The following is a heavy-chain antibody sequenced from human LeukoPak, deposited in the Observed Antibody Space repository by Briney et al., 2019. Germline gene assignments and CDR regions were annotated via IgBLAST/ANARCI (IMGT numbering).Heavy chain of an antibody. J-gene: IGHJ4*02. CDR3: AKDDQVPAAINFDY. Sequence: GKSLRLSCAVSGFTFSRNGMHWVRQAPGKGLEWVAVIWYDGSNKYYADSVKGRFTISRDNSKNTLYLQMNSLRAEDTAVYYCAKDDQVPAAINFDYWGQGTLVTVSS. V-gene: IGHV3-33*06. CDR1: GFTFSRNG. CDR2: IWYDGSNK. D-gene: IGHD2-2*01.